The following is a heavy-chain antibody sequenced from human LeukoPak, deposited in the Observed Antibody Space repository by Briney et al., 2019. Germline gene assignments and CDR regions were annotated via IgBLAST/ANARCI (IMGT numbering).Heavy chain of an antibody. CDR1: GFIVSNNY. V-gene: IGHV3-53*01. CDR2: IYSGGGT. CDR3: ARDSNGPAF. Sequence: GGSLRLSCAVSGFIVSNNYMSWVRQAPGKGLEWVSVIYSGGGTFYSDSVKGRFTISRDYSKNTLYLQMNSLRADDTAVYYCARDSNGPAFWGQGTLVTVSS. J-gene: IGHJ4*02. D-gene: IGHD3-22*01.